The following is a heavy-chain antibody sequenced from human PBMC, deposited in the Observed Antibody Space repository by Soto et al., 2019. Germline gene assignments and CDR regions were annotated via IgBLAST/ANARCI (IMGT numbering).Heavy chain of an antibody. CDR2: IIPIFGTA. CDR3: ARDLDYGDYEYYFDY. Sequence: SVKVSCTASGGTFSSYAISWVRQAPGQGLEWMGGIIPIFGTANYAQKFQGRVTITADESTSTAYMELSSLRSDDTAVYYCARDLDYGDYEYYFDYWGQGTLVTVSS. CDR1: GGTFSSYA. D-gene: IGHD4-17*01. V-gene: IGHV1-69*13. J-gene: IGHJ4*02.